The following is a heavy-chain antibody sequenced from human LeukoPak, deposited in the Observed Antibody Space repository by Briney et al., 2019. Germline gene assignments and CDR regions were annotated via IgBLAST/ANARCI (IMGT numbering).Heavy chain of an antibody. V-gene: IGHV1-2*02. CDR2: INPNSGGT. J-gene: IGHJ6*03. CDR1: GYTFTGYY. D-gene: IGHD1-20*01. CDR3: ARVYNWNYHYMDV. Sequence: ASVKVSCKASGYTFTGYYMHWVRQAPGQGLEWMGWINPNSGGTNYAQKFQGRVTMTRDTSISTAYMEPSRLRSDDTAVYYCARVYNWNYHYMDVWGKGTTVTVSS.